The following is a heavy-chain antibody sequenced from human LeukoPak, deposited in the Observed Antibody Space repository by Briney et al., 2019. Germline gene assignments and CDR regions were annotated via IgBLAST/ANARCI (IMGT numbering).Heavy chain of an antibody. CDR3: ARDPGDAFDI. CDR2: IYYSGST. V-gene: IGHV4-59*01. Sequence: SETLSLTCTVSGGSISSYYWRWIRQPPGKGLEWIGYIYYSGSTNYNPSLKSRVTISVDTSKNQFSLKLSSVTAADTAVYYCARDPGDAFDIWGQGTMVTVSS. J-gene: IGHJ3*02. CDR1: GGSISSYY.